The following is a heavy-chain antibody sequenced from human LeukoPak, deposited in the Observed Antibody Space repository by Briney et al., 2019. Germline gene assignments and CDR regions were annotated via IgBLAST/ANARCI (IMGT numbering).Heavy chain of an antibody. CDR3: AKDRDYYDSSGYYDAEYFQH. V-gene: IGHV3-23*01. Sequence: PGGSLRLSCAASGFTFSSYAMSWVRQAPGKGLEWVSAISGSGGSTYYADSVEGRFTISRDNSKNTLYLQMNSLRAEDTAVYYCAKDRDYYDSSGYYDAEYFQHWGQGTLVTVSS. CDR2: ISGSGGST. J-gene: IGHJ1*01. D-gene: IGHD3-22*01. CDR1: GFTFSSYA.